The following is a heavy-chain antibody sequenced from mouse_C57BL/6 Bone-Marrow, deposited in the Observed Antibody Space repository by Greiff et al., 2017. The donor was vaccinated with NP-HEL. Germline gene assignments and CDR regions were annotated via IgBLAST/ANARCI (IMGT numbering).Heavy chain of an antibody. CDR1: GFTFSDYY. CDR2: INYDGSST. Sequence: EVQLVESEGGLVQPGSSMKLSCTASGFTFSDYYMAWVRQVPAKGLEWVANINYDGSSTYYLDSLKSRFIISRDNAKNILYLQMSSLKSEDTATYYCARVTTVVDYWGQGTTLTVSS. V-gene: IGHV5-16*01. CDR3: ARVTTVVDY. J-gene: IGHJ2*01. D-gene: IGHD1-1*01.